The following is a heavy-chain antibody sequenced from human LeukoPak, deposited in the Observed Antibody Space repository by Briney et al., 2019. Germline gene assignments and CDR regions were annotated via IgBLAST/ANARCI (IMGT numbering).Heavy chain of an antibody. CDR1: GFTFSKYA. D-gene: IGHD2-15*01. CDR2: MNSDGSSI. Sequence: GSLKLFCVASGFTFSKYALNWVRPAPGKGLVWVSRMNSDGSSIKYADSVKGRFTISRDNAKNTLYLQMNSLRAEDTAVYYCARVLGSGHAFDIWGQGTMVTVSS. V-gene: IGHV3-74*03. CDR3: ARVLGSGHAFDI. J-gene: IGHJ3*02.